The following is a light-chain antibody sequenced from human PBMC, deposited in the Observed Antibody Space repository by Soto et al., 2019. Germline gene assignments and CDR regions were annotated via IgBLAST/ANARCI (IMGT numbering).Light chain of an antibody. J-gene: IGLJ1*01. CDR3: SSDTSSSSPYV. V-gene: IGLV2-14*01. Sequence: QSALTQPAYVSGSPGQSITISCTGSSSDVGGYNYVSWYQQHPGKAPKLMIYEVTNRPSGVSNRFSGSKSGNTASLTISGLQAEDEADYYCSSDTSSSSPYVFGTGTKVTVL. CDR1: SSDVGGYNY. CDR2: EVT.